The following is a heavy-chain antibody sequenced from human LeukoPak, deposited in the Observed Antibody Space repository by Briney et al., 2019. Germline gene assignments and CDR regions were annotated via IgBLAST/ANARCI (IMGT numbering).Heavy chain of an antibody. Sequence: SVTVSCKASGGTFSSFTINWVRQAPGQGLEWVGGIIPIFATTNYAQKFQGRVTITTDESTSTAYMELTSLSSEDTAVYYCARNVAAAGGWFDPWGQGTLVTVSS. D-gene: IGHD2-8*02. J-gene: IGHJ5*02. V-gene: IGHV1-69*05. CDR3: ARNVAAAGGWFDP. CDR1: GGTFSSFT. CDR2: IIPIFATT.